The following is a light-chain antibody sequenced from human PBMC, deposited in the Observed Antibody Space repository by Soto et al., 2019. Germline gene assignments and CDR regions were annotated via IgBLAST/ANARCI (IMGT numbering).Light chain of an antibody. CDR3: QQSYRTPRT. CDR1: QTINTY. CDR2: AAS. Sequence: DMLVTQSPSSLSASRGDTVTIACRSSQTINTYLNWYQQEPGKAPKLLIYAASILQSGVPSRFSGSGSGTDFTLTINSLQREDFATYYCQQSYRTPRTFGQGTKVDIK. J-gene: IGKJ1*01. V-gene: IGKV1-39*01.